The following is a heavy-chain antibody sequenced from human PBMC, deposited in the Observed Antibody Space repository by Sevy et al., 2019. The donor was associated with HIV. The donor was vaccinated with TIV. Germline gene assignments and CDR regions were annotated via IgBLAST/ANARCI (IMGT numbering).Heavy chain of an antibody. J-gene: IGHJ4*02. D-gene: IGHD3-22*01. CDR2: ISGSGGST. CDR1: GFTFSSYA. V-gene: IGHV3-23*01. CDR3: AKRAEATYYYDSSGYFGY. Sequence: GGSLRLSCAASGFTFSSYAMSWVRQAPGKGLEWVSAISGSGGSTYYADSVKGRFTISRDNSKNTLYLQMNSLRAEDTAVYYCAKRAEATYYYDSSGYFGYWGQGTLVTVSS.